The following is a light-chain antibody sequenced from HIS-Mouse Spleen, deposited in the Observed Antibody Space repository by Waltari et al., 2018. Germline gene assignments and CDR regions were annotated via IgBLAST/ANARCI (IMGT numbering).Light chain of an antibody. V-gene: IGLV3-21*02. J-gene: IGLJ3*02. CDR1: ALPKKY. Sequence: SYELTQPPSVSVSPGQTARITCPGDALPKKYAYWYQQKSGQAPVLVVYDDSDRPSGIPGRFSGSNSGNTATLTISRVEAGDEADYYCQVWDSSSDHWVFGGGTKLTVL. CDR3: QVWDSSSDHWV. CDR2: DDS.